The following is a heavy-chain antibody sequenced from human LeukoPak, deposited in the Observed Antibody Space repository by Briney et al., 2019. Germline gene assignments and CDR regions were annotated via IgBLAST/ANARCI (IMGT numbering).Heavy chain of an antibody. CDR1: GDSISSGNYY. J-gene: IGHJ4*02. D-gene: IGHD3-22*01. CDR3: ARGPYSYDSSGCFDY. CDR2: IYTSGST. Sequence: SETLSLTCTVSGDSISSGNYYWSRIRQSAGKGLEWIGRIYTSGSTNYNPSLRSRVTISVDTSKNQFSLKLSSVTAADTAVYYCARGPYSYDSSGCFDYWGQGTLVTVSS. V-gene: IGHV4-61*02.